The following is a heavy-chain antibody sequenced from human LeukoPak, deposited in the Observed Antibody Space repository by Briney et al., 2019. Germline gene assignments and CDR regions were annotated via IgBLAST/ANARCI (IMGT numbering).Heavy chain of an antibody. V-gene: IGHV4-39*01. D-gene: IGHD5-18*01. CDR1: GGSISSSSYY. Sequence: SGTLSLTCTVSGGSISSSSYYWGWIRQPPGKGLEWIGITYYSGNTYYNPSLKSRVTISVDTSKNQFSLRLSSVTAADTAVYYCARQAGYSYGYEGAFDIWGQGTMVTVSS. CDR2: TYYSGNT. CDR3: ARQAGYSYGYEGAFDI. J-gene: IGHJ3*02.